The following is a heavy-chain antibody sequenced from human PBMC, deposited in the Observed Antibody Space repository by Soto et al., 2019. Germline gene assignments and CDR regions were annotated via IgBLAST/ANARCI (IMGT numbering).Heavy chain of an antibody. CDR2: IYYSGST. CDR1: GGSISSGGYY. D-gene: IGHD6-13*01. CDR3: ASHAAAAGVPFQH. V-gene: IGHV4-61*08. J-gene: IGHJ1*01. Sequence: SETLSLTCTVSGGSISSGGYYWIWIRQPPGKGLEWIGYIYYSGSTNYNPSLKSRVTISVDTSKNQFSLKLSSVTAADTAVYYCASHAAAAGVPFQHWGQGTLVTVSS.